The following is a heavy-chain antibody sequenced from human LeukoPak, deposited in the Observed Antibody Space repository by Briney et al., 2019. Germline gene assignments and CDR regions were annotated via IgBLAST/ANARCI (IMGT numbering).Heavy chain of an antibody. CDR1: GGSISGHY. Sequence: PSETLSLTCTVSGGSISGHYWSWIRQPPGKGLEWIGHIYYAGVINYDPSLKSRVTMLVDTSKNQFSLKATSVTAADTAVYYCARLTRLAPVGTTYYHSLDVWGQGSTVTVSS. J-gene: IGHJ6*02. V-gene: IGHV4-59*08. CDR3: ARLTRLAPVGTTYYHSLDV. CDR2: IYYAGVI. D-gene: IGHD2-2*01.